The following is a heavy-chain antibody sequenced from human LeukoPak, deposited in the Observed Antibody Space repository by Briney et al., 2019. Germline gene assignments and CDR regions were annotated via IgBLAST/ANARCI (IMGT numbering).Heavy chain of an antibody. Sequence: GASLRLSCAASGFTFSNYAMSWVRQAPGKGLEWVSFIHIAGGTYYADSVRGRFTISRDNPRNTLYLQMNSLGLEDTAVYYCAKDLRPDGAYDLDTWGQGALVTVSS. V-gene: IGHV3-23*01. CDR3: AKDLRPDGAYDLDT. CDR2: IHIAGGT. CDR1: GFTFSNYA. D-gene: IGHD5-12*01. J-gene: IGHJ4*02.